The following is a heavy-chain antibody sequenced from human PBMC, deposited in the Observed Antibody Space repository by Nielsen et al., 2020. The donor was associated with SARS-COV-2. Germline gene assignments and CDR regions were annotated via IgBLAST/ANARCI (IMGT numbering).Heavy chain of an antibody. V-gene: IGHV3-20*01. CDR3: ARDMDSSGYDY. Sequence: WIRQPPGKGLEWVSGINWNGGSTDYADSVKGRFTISRDNAKNSLYLQMNSLRAEDTALYHCARDMDSSGYDYWGQGTLVTVSS. J-gene: IGHJ4*02. D-gene: IGHD3-22*01. CDR2: INWNGGST.